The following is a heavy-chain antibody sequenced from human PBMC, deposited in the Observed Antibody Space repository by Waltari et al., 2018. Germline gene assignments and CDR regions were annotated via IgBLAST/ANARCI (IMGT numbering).Heavy chain of an antibody. V-gene: IGHV4-34*01. D-gene: IGHD2-2*01. CDR3: ARGRSSKEIDAFDS. CDR1: GGSFSGYS. Sequence: QVQLQQWGAGLLKPSETLSLTCAVYGGSFSGYSWSWIRQPPGKGLEWIGEINHSGSTNYNPSLKSRVTISVDTDKNHFSLKLSSVTAADTAVYYCARGRSSKEIDAFDSWGQGAMVTVSS. J-gene: IGHJ3*02. CDR2: INHSGST.